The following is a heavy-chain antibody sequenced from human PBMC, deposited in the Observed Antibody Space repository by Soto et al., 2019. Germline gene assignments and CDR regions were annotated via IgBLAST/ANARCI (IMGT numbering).Heavy chain of an antibody. V-gene: IGHV3-33*01. D-gene: IGHD3-10*01. J-gene: IGHJ4*02. CDR2: IWYDGSNK. Sequence: GGSLRLSCAASGFTFSSYGMHWVRQAPGKGLEWVAVIWYDGSNKYYADSVKGRFTISRDNSKNTLYLQMNSLRAEDTAVYYCAGTDYYGSGSYLGSFDYWGQGTLVTVSS. CDR1: GFTFSSYG. CDR3: AGTDYYGSGSYLGSFDY.